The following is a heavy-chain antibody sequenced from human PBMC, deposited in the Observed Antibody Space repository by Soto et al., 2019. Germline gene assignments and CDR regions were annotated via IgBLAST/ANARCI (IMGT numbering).Heavy chain of an antibody. Sequence: QVQLVESGGGVVQPGRSLRLSCAASGFTFSSYGMHWVRQAPGKGLEWVAVISYDGSNKYYADSVKGRFTISRDNSKNTLYLQMNSLRAEDTAVYYCAKDFRIAARLGSGYFQHWGQGTLVTVSS. D-gene: IGHD6-6*01. V-gene: IGHV3-30*18. CDR1: GFTFSSYG. CDR3: AKDFRIAARLGSGYFQH. CDR2: ISYDGSNK. J-gene: IGHJ1*01.